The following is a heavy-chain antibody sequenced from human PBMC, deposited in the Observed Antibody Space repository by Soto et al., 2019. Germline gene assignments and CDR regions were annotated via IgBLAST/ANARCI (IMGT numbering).Heavy chain of an antibody. Sequence: QVQLVQSGAEVKKPGASVKVSCKASGYTFTSYGISWVRQAPGQGLEWMGWISAYNGNTNYAQKLQGRVTMTTDTSTNTAYMELRSLRSDDTAVYYCARDRGRAYYDILTGYLPFDYWGQGTLVTVSS. CDR3: ARDRGRAYYDILTGYLPFDY. CDR1: GYTFTSYG. CDR2: ISAYNGNT. V-gene: IGHV1-18*01. D-gene: IGHD3-9*01. J-gene: IGHJ4*02.